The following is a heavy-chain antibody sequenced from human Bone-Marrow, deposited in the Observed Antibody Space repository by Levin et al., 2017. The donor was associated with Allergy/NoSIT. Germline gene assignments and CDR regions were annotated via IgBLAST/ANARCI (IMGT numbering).Heavy chain of an antibody. CDR2: ISWNSANM. J-gene: IGHJ4*02. V-gene: IGHV3-9*01. D-gene: IGHD3-10*01. CDR1: GFTFDDFA. CDR3: ARDRAHYYASGSYFNS. Sequence: SLKISCVASGFTFDDFALHWVRQAPGKGLEWVSGISWNSANMGYADSVKGRFTISRDNAKNSLFLQMNSLRPEDTALYYCARDRAHYYASGSYFNSWGQGTLVTVSS.